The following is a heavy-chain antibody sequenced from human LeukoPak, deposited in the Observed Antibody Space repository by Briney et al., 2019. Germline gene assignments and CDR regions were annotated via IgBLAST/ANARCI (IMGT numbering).Heavy chain of an antibody. CDR2: INSDGSST. D-gene: IGHD4-17*01. Sequence: GGSLRLSCAASGFTFSSYWMHWVRQAPGKWLVWVSRINSDGSSTSYADSVKGRFTISRDNSKNTLHLQMSSLRVEDTAVYYCASCFTDGDCDYWGQGTLVTVSS. CDR1: GFTFSSYW. V-gene: IGHV3-74*01. J-gene: IGHJ4*02. CDR3: ASCFTDGDCDY.